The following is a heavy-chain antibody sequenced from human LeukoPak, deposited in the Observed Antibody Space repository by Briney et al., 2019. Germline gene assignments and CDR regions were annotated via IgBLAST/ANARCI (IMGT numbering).Heavy chain of an antibody. J-gene: IGHJ4*02. V-gene: IGHV4-39*01. CDR1: GGSISSSSYY. D-gene: IGHD3-22*01. CDR3: ARLYYYDSSGYAYFDY. Sequence: PSETLSLTCTVSGGSISSSSYYWSWIRQPPGKGLEWIGINYYSGSTYYNPSLKSRVTISVDTSKNQFSLKLSSVTAADTAVYYCARLYYYDSSGYAYFDYWGQGTLVTVSS. CDR2: NYYSGST.